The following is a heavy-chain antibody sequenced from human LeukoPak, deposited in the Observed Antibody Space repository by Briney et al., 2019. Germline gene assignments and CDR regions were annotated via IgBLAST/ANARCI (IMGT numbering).Heavy chain of an antibody. CDR3: ASGSTSFHY. Sequence: GGSLRLSCAASGFTFSNYRMNWVRQAPGKGLEGVSSIMSSTTDIYYADSVKGRFTISRDNAKNSLYLQMNSLRAEDTAVYYCASGSTSFHYWGQGTLVSVSS. CDR1: GFTFSNYR. V-gene: IGHV3-21*01. D-gene: IGHD2-2*01. J-gene: IGHJ4*02. CDR2: IMSSTTDI.